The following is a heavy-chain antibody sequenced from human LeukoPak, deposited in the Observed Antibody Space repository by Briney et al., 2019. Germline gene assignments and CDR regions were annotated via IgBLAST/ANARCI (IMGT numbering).Heavy chain of an antibody. CDR2: VSCDGGNK. CDR3: AKDWKFYYVSGSFFPDN. V-gene: IGHV3-30*18. D-gene: IGHD3-10*01. Sequence: GGSLRLSCAASGFTFSSYGMHWVRQAPGKGLEWVAFVSCDGGNKYYVDSVKGRFTISRDNSKNTLYLHMNSLIPEDTAVYFCAKDWKFYYVSGSFFPDNWGQGTLVTVSS. J-gene: IGHJ4*02. CDR1: GFTFSSYG.